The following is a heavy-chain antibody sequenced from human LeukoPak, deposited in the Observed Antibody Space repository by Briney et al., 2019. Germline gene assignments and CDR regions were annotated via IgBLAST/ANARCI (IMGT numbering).Heavy chain of an antibody. J-gene: IGHJ5*02. D-gene: IGHD3-3*01. CDR1: GFTFSSYW. Sequence: PGGSLRLSCAASGFTFSSYWMHWVRQAPGKGLVWVPRINTDGSSTSYADSVKGRFTISRDNAKNTLYLQMNSLRAEDTAVYYCAREYYDFWSGYSNWFDPWGQGTLVTVSS. CDR3: AREYYDFWSGYSNWFDP. V-gene: IGHV3-74*01. CDR2: INTDGSST.